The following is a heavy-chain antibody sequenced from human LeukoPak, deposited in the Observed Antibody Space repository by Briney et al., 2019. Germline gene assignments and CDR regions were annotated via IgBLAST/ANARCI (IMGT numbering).Heavy chain of an antibody. J-gene: IGHJ3*02. Sequence: PGGSLTLSCAASGFTFSPYAMHWVRQAPGKGLAWVAVISYDGSNKYYADSVKGRFTISRDNSKNTLFLQMNSLRAEDTAVYYCARVTAAHDAFDIWGQGTMVTVSS. CDR2: ISYDGSNK. D-gene: IGHD2-2*01. CDR3: ARVTAAHDAFDI. V-gene: IGHV3-30*04. CDR1: GFTFSPYA.